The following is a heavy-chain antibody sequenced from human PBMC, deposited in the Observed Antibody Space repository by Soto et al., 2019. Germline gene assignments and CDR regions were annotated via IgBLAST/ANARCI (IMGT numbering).Heavy chain of an antibody. Sequence: SVKVSCKASGGTFSSYAIGWVRQAPGQGLEWMGGIIPIFGTANYAQKFQGRVTITADESTSTAYMELSSLRSEDTAVYYCAREGTRYCSSTSCYESDYYYYYGMDVWGQGTTVTVSS. J-gene: IGHJ6*02. D-gene: IGHD2-2*01. CDR1: GGTFSSYA. CDR3: AREGTRYCSSTSCYESDYYYYYGMDV. V-gene: IGHV1-69*13. CDR2: IIPIFGTA.